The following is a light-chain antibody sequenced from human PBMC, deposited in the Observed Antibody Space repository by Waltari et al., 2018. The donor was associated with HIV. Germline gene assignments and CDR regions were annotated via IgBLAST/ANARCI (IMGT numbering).Light chain of an antibody. CDR3: QVWDTSGDFWE. CDR1: NIGSKR. CDR2: DDS. Sequence: SYVLTQAPSVSVAPGQTARLTCGGDNIGSKRVNWYQQRPGQAPLLVVYDDSDRPSGIPERISGSNSGNTATLTINRVEGGDEADYYCQVWDTSGDFWEFGGGTKLTVL. J-gene: IGLJ3*02. V-gene: IGLV3-21*02.